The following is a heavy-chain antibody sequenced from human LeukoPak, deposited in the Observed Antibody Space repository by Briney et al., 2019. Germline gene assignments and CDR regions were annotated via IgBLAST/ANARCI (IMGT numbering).Heavy chain of an antibody. CDR2: FNPNRGCT. V-gene: IGHV1-2*02. CDR3: SSLEYGSGSYYRDDAFDI. D-gene: IGHD3-10*01. CDR1: GYTFTGYY. Sequence: ASVKVSCKASGYTFTGYYMHRVLHAAGQGLESMGWFNPNRGCTNYAQKVQGRVTMDRDTSISKADLELSRLRSDDTAVPYLSSLEYGSGSYYRDDAFDIWGQGTMVTVSS. J-gene: IGHJ3*02.